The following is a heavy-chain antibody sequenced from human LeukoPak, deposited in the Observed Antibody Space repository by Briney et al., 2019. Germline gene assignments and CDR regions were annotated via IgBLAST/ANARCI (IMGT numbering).Heavy chain of an antibody. CDR2: ISGSGGNT. J-gene: IGHJ4*02. D-gene: IGHD6-6*01. CDR1: GFTFSSYA. CDR3: AKGGGSSPN. V-gene: IGHV3-23*01. Sequence: GGSLRLSCAASGFTFSSYAMSWIRQAPGKGLEWVSVISGSGGNTYYADSVKGRFTISRDNSKNTLYLQMNSLRAEDTAVYYCAKGGGSSPNWGQGTLVTVSS.